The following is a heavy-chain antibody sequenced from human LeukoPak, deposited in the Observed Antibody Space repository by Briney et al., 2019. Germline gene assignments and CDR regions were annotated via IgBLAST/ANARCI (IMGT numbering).Heavy chain of an antibody. J-gene: IGHJ6*02. CDR1: GFTFSSYE. Sequence: GGSLRLSCAASGFTFSSYEMNWVRQAPGKGLEWVSYISSSGSTIYYADSVKGRFTISRDNAKNSLYLQMNGLRAEDTAVYYCARDEQQLVGYYGMDVWGQGTTVTVSS. D-gene: IGHD6-13*01. CDR2: ISSSGSTI. CDR3: ARDEQQLVGYYGMDV. V-gene: IGHV3-48*03.